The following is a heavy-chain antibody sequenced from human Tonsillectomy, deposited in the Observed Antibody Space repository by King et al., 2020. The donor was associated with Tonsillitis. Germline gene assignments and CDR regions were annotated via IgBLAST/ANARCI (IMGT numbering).Heavy chain of an antibody. V-gene: IGHV3-23*04. CDR3: AKTLQGFFDY. CDR2: ISGGGDST. J-gene: IGHJ4*02. Sequence: VQLVESGGGLVQPGGSLRLSCAASGFTFSSYAMSWVRQAPGKGLEWVSTISGGGDSTYYADSVKGRFTISVDNSKSTLYLQLNSLGDEDTAVYYCAKTLQGFFDYWGQGTLVTVSS. CDR1: GFTFSSYA.